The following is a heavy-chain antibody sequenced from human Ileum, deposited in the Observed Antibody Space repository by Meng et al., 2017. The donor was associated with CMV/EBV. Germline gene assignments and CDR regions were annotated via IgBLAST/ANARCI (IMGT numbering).Heavy chain of an antibody. CDR2: VSYTGA. V-gene: IGHV4-59*01. D-gene: IGHD3-22*01. Sequence: SETLSLTCTVSGDSISSYYWSWIRQSPGKGLEWIGYVSYTGANKNPSLQSRVSTSMDTSKNQFSLKLRSVTAADTAVYYCARDRHYNDMGGYYRYFDYWGQGMLVTVSS. CDR3: ARDRHYNDMGGYYRYFDY. J-gene: IGHJ4*02. CDR1: GDSISSYY.